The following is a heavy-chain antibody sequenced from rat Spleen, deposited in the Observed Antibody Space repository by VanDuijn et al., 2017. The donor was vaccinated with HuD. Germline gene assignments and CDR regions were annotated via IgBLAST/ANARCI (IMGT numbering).Heavy chain of an antibody. CDR1: GFTFSDYA. Sequence: EVQLVEPGGGVVQPGRSLKLSCTASGFTFSDYAMAWVRQAPTKGLEWVASISTGGGNTYYRDSVKGRFTISRDNAKSTLYLQMDSLRSEDTATYYCARHAPIDYSSPYWYFDFWGPGTMVTVSS. V-gene: IGHV5S23*01. J-gene: IGHJ1*01. CDR3: ARHAPIDYSSPYWYFDF. D-gene: IGHD1-8*01. CDR2: ISTGGGNT.